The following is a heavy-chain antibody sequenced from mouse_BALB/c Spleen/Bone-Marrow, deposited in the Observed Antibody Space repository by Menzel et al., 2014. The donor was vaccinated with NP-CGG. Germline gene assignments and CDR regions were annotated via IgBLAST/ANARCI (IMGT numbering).Heavy chain of an antibody. J-gene: IGHJ2*01. V-gene: IGHV3-6*01. D-gene: IGHD1-1*01. CDR3: ARVYYHGSSYYFDY. CDR2: ISYDGSN. CDR1: GYSITSGYY. Sequence: DVKLQESGPGLVKPSQSLSLTCSVTGYSITSGYYWNWIRQFPGNKLEWMGYISYDGSNNYNPSLKNRISITRDTSKNQFFLKLNSVTTEDTATYYCARVYYHGSSYYFDYWGQGTTLTVSS.